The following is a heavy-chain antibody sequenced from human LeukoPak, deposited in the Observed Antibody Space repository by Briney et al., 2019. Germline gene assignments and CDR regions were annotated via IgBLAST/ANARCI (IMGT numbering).Heavy chain of an antibody. Sequence: GGSLRLSCAASGFTFSTYWMSWVRQAPGKGLESVSRINTDGTVTTYADSVKGRFTVSRDNADNTMFLQMNSVRDEDTAVYYCATKQWLAPPPDSWGQGTPVTVSS. CDR1: GFTFSTYW. V-gene: IGHV3-74*01. CDR3: ATKQWLAPPPDS. CDR2: INTDGTVT. D-gene: IGHD6-19*01. J-gene: IGHJ4*02.